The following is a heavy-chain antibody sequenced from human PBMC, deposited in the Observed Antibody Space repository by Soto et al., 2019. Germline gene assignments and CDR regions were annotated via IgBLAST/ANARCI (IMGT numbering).Heavy chain of an antibody. CDR1: GGSISSGDYY. CDR3: AEEPVLITIFGVSAIDV. V-gene: IGHV4-30-4*01. CDR2: IHYSGST. Sequence: QLQLQESGPGLVKPSQTLSLTCTVSGGSISSGDYYWSWIRQPPGKGLEWIGYIHYSGSTYDNPFLKSRVTISIDTSNNQFSRNLSSVTAADTAVYYSAEEPVLITIFGVSAIDVWGRGTAVTVSS. J-gene: IGHJ6*02. D-gene: IGHD3-3*01.